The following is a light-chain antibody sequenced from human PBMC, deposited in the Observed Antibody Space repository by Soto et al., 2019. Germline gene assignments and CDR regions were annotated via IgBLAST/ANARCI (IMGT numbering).Light chain of an antibody. Sequence: QSVLTQPPSVSGAPGQRVTISCTGISSNIGAGYDVHWYQQLPGTAPKLLIYGNSNRPSGVPDRFSGSKSGTSASLAITGLQPEDEADYYCCSYAGDYIFVFGTGTKLTVL. CDR3: CSYAGDYIFV. V-gene: IGLV1-40*01. CDR2: GNS. CDR1: SSNIGAGYD. J-gene: IGLJ1*01.